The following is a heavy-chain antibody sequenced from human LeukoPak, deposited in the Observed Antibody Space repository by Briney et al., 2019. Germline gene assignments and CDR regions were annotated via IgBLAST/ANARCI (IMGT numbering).Heavy chain of an antibody. V-gene: IGHV5-51*01. J-gene: IGHJ4*02. CDR1: GYSFTSYW. CDR2: IYPGDSDT. Sequence: GESLKISCKGSGYSFTSYWIGWVRQMPGKGLEWMGIIYPGDSDTRYSPSFQGQVTISADKSTSTAYLQWSSLKASDTAMYYCARPARDGYNFFPFDYWGQGTLVTVSS. D-gene: IGHD5-24*01. CDR3: ARPARDGYNFFPFDY.